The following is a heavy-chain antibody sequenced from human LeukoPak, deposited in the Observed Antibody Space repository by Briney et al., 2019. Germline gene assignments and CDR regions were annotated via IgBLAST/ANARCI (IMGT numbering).Heavy chain of an antibody. Sequence: ASVKVSCKASGYTFTSYYMHWVRQAPGQGLEWMGIINPSGGSTSYAQKLQGRVTMTTDTSTSTAYMELRSLRSDDTAVYYCARDQGGYDYWGQGTLVTVSS. D-gene: IGHD3-22*01. CDR3: ARDQGGYDY. CDR1: GYTFTSYY. CDR2: INPSGGST. V-gene: IGHV1-46*01. J-gene: IGHJ4*02.